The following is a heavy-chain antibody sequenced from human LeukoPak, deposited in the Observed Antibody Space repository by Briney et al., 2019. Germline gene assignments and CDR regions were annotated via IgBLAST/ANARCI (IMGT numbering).Heavy chain of an antibody. J-gene: IGHJ4*02. CDR1: GYIFTSYD. CDR3: AREDYYDSGSNDY. D-gene: IGHD3-22*01. Sequence: ASVKVSCKASGYIFTSYDINWVRQATGQGLEWMGWMNPNSGNTAYAQKFQGRVTITRNTSISTAYMELSSLRSEDTAVYYCAREDYYDSGSNDYWAQGTLVTVSS. V-gene: IGHV1-8*02. CDR2: MNPNSGNT.